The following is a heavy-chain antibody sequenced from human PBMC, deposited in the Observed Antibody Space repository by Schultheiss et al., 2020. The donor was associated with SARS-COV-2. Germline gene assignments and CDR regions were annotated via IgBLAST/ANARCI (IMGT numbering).Heavy chain of an antibody. J-gene: IGHJ4*02. D-gene: IGHD2-21*02. V-gene: IGHV3-66*03. CDR2: IYNCGST. CDR1: GFIVSSNY. Sequence: GGSLRLSCAASGFIVSSNYMSWVRQAPGKGLEGVSVIYNCGSTYYADSVKGRFTISRDSSKNTLCLQMNTLRPEDTAVYYCARVRRVTEDFDYWGQGTLVTVSS. CDR3: ARVRRVTEDFDY.